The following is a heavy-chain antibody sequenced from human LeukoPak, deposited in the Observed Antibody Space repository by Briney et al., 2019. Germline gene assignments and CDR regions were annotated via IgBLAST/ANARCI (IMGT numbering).Heavy chain of an antibody. CDR3: ARQLVFPSIRYFDY. Sequence: GGSLRLSCAASGFTFSSYAMSWVRQAPGKGLEWVSAISGSGGSTYYADSVKGRFTISRDNSKNTLYLQMNSLRAEDTAVYYCARQLVFPSIRYFDYWGQGTLVTVSS. V-gene: IGHV3-23*01. CDR1: GFTFSSYA. J-gene: IGHJ4*02. D-gene: IGHD6-6*01. CDR2: ISGSGGST.